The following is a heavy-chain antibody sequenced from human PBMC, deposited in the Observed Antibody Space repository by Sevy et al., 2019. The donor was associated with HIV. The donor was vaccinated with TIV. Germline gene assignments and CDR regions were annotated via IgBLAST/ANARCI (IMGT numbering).Heavy chain of an antibody. CDR1: GFAFSTHG. Sequence: GGSLRLSCAASGFAFSTHGMHWVRQAPGKGLEWVAVVSFDGNIKYYVDSVKGRFTISRDNSKNTLYLQMNSLRDEDTDIYYCVRDWGDYHYSPSDYWGQGTLVTVSS. V-gene: IGHV3-30*03. D-gene: IGHD3-16*02. CDR2: VSFDGNIK. CDR3: VRDWGDYHYSPSDY. J-gene: IGHJ4*02.